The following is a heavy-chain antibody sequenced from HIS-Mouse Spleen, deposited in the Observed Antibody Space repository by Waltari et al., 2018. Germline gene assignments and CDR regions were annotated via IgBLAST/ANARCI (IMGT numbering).Heavy chain of an antibody. CDR3: AREIPYSSSWYDWYFDL. D-gene: IGHD6-13*01. V-gene: IGHV4-39*07. Sequence: QLQLQESGPGLVKPSETLSLTCTVSGGSISSSSYYWGWIRQPPGKGLEWIGRIYYSGSTDYTPSLKSRVTISVDTSKNQFSLKLSSVTAADTAVYYCAREIPYSSSWYDWYFDLWGRGTLATVSS. CDR2: IYYSGST. CDR1: GGSISSSSYY. J-gene: IGHJ2*01.